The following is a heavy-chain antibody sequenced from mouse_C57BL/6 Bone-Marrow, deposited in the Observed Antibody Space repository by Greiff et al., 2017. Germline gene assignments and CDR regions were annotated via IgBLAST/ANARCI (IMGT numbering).Heavy chain of an antibody. CDR3: ARGANGEREAMDY. J-gene: IGHJ4*01. Sequence: QVQLQQPGAELVKPGASVKLSCKASGYTFTSYWMQWVKQRPGQGLEWIGEIEPSDSYTNYNQKFKGQATLTVDTSSSTAYMQLSSLTSEDSAVYYCARGANGEREAMDYWGQGTSVTVSS. V-gene: IGHV1-50*01. CDR1: GYTFTSYW. D-gene: IGHD4-1*01. CDR2: IEPSDSYT.